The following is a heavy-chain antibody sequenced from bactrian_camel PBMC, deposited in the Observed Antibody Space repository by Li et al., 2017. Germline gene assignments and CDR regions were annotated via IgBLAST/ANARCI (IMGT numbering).Heavy chain of an antibody. D-gene: IGHD5*01. CDR1: GFTFKDYG. CDR2: VSSGGGDT. Sequence: VQLVESGGGLVQPGESLRVSCAASGFTFKDYGMTWVRQAPGKELEWVSTVSSGGGDTYYSDSVKDRFTISRDNAKNTLYLQLNSLKPEDTAMSYCAAGKTRTCPSPDNYWGQGT. CDR3: AAGKTRTCPSPDNY. J-gene: IGHJ4*01. V-gene: IGHV3S40*01.